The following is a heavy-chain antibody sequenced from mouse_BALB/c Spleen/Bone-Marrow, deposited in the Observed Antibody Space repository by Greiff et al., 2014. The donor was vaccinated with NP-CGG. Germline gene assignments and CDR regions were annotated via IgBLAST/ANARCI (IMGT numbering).Heavy chain of an antibody. CDR1: GFNIKDTY. J-gene: IGHJ4*01. D-gene: IGHD5-5*01. V-gene: IGHV14-3*02. Sequence: VQLQQSGAELVKPGASVKLSCTASGFNIKDTYIYWVKQRPEQGLEWVGRIHPANGNTKYDPKFQGKATIAADTSSNTAYLQLSSLTSEDTAVYYCSGGYYDYLFALDYLGHGTPVTVSS. CDR2: IHPANGNT. CDR3: SGGYYDYLFALDY.